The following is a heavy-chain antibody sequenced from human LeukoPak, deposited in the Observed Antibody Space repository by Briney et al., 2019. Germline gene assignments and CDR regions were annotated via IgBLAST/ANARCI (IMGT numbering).Heavy chain of an antibody. V-gene: IGHV4-30-2*01. D-gene: IGHD3-22*01. Sequence: PSETLSLTCAVSGGSISSGGYSWSWIRQPPGKGLEWIGYIYHSGSTYYNPSLKSRVTISVDRSKNQFSLKLSSVPAADTAVYYCARVPYDSSGYYYDYWGQGTLVTVSS. CDR1: GGSISSGGYS. J-gene: IGHJ4*02. CDR3: ARVPYDSSGYYYDY. CDR2: IYHSGST.